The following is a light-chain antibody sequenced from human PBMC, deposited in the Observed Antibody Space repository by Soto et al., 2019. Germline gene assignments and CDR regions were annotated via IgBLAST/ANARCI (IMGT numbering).Light chain of an antibody. J-gene: IGKJ2*01. CDR3: QQSYSTPRYT. CDR1: QSISSY. Sequence: DIQMTQSPSSLSASVGDRVTITCRASQSISSYLNWYQQKPGKAPKLLIYAASSLLSGVPSRFSGSGSGTDFTLTISSLQPEDFATYYCQQSYSTPRYTFGQGTKLEIK. V-gene: IGKV1-39*01. CDR2: AAS.